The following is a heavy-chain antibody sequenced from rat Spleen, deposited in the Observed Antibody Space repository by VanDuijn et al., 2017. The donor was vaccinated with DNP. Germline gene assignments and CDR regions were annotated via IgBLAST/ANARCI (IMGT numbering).Heavy chain of an antibody. V-gene: IGHV5-25*01. CDR2: ISSTGDNT. J-gene: IGHJ2*01. D-gene: IGHD1-4*01. Sequence: EVLLVESDGGLVQPGRSLKLSCAASRFTFSDYYMVWVRQAPGKGLEWVASISSTGDNTYYSDSVKGRFTISRDNAKSTLYLQMDSLRSEDTATYYCVSRPPPTRGPFDYWGQGVTVTVSS. CDR3: VSRPPPTRGPFDY. CDR1: RFTFSDYY.